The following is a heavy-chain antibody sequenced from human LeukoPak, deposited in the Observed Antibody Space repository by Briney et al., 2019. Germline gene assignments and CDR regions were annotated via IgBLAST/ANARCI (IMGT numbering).Heavy chain of an antibody. CDR1: GGSIRSSYYY. J-gene: IGHJ4*02. CDR3: ARATTSSGWLGGDY. V-gene: IGHV4-61*01. Sequence: SETLSLTCTVSGGSIRSSYYYWSWIRQPPGKGLEWIGYIYYSGSTNYNPSLKSRVTISVDTSKNQFSLKLSSVSAADTAVYYCARATTSSGWLGGDYWGQGTLVTVSS. D-gene: IGHD6-19*01. CDR2: IYYSGST.